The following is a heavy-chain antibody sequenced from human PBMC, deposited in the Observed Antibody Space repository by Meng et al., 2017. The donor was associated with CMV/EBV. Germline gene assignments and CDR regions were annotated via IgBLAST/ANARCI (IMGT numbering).Heavy chain of an antibody. J-gene: IGHJ4*02. CDR3: ARGHSSSWKWGRTFDY. Sequence: CAVSGGFISSSNWWSWVRQPPGKGLEWIGEIYRSGSTNYNPSLKSRVTISVDKSKHQFSLKLSSVTAADTAAYYCARGHSSSWKWGRTFDYWGQGTLVTVSS. V-gene: IGHV4-4*02. CDR2: IYRSGST. D-gene: IGHD6-13*01. CDR1: GGFISSSNW.